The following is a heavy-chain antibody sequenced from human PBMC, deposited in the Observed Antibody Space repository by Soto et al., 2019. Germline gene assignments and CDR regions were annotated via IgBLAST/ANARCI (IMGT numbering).Heavy chain of an antibody. Sequence: QSGGGFVQPGGSHRLSCVASGFTFNSYAMTWVRQSPEKGLEWVSTVSGSGSKTYYSQSVQGRCTISRDNSKNTVFLQMRSLRAEDSAIYFCAKGRYFEVDGGCANFWGQGTLVTVSS. D-gene: IGHD3-22*01. CDR2: VSGSGSKT. CDR3: AKGRYFEVDGGCANF. CDR1: GFTFNSYA. J-gene: IGHJ4*02. V-gene: IGHV3-23*01.